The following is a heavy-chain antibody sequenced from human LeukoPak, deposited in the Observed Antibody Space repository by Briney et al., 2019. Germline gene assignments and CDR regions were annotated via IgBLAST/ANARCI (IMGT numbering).Heavy chain of an antibody. V-gene: IGHV4-59*08. J-gene: IGHJ3*02. D-gene: IGHD2-21*02. Sequence: SETLSLTCTVSVGSISSYYWSWIRQPPGKGLEWIGYIYYSGSTNYNPSLKSRVTISVDTSKNQFSLKLSSVTAADTAVYYCARLEVTLDAFDIWGQGTMVTVSS. CDR2: IYYSGST. CDR3: ARLEVTLDAFDI. CDR1: VGSISSYY.